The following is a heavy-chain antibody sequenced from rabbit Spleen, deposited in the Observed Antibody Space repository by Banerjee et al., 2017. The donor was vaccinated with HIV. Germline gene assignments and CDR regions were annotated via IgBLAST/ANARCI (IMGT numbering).Heavy chain of an antibody. J-gene: IGHJ4*01. CDR1: GFTLSSYY. CDR3: ARETSSGWGVVSYYFNL. V-gene: IGHV1S7*01. CDR2: IDPVFGIT. D-gene: IGHD4-1*01. Sequence: QLEESGGRLVQPGGSLTLSCKASGFTLSSYYMNWVRQAPGKGLEWIGYIDPVFGITYYASWVNGRFSISRENAQNTVFLQMTSLTAADTATYFCARETSSGWGVVSYYFNLWGPGTLVTVS.